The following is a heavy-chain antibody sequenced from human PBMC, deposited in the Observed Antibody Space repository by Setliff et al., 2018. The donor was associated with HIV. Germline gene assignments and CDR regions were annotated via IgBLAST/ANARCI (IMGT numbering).Heavy chain of an antibody. CDR2: IYSSGST. Sequence: PSETLSLTCTVSGDSISGYYWSWVRQPAAKGLEWIGRIYSSGSTIYNPSLKSRVTMSVDTSKTQFSLNLNSVTAADTAIYYWARELKGPSLGSFYYYHMDVWGKGITVTVS. CDR1: GDSISGYY. V-gene: IGHV4-4*07. D-gene: IGHD3-16*02. CDR3: ARELKGPSLGSFYYYHMDV. J-gene: IGHJ6*03.